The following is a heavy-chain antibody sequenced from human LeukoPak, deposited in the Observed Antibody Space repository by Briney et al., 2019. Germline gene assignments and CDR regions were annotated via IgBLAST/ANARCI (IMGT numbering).Heavy chain of an antibody. Sequence: PGGSLRLSCAASGFTFSSYSMNWVRQAPGKGLEWVSSISSSSSYIYYADSVKGRFTISRDNAKNSLYLQMNSLRAEDTAVYYCARVYGPNITIFGGMDVWGQGTTVTVSS. CDR3: ARVYGPNITIFGGMDV. CDR2: ISSSSSYI. CDR1: GFTFSSYS. J-gene: IGHJ6*02. V-gene: IGHV3-21*01. D-gene: IGHD3-3*01.